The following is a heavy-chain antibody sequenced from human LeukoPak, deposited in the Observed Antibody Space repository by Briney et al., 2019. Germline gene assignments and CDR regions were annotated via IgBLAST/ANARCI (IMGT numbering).Heavy chain of an antibody. CDR3: AMSGSYFDEDY. V-gene: IGHV3-21*01. CDR1: GFTFSSYS. CDR2: ISSSSSYI. D-gene: IGHD1-26*01. J-gene: IGHJ4*02. Sequence: GGSLRLSCAASGFTFSSYSMNWVRQAPGKGLEWVSSISSSSSYIYYADSVKGRFTISRDNSKNTLYLQMNSLRAEDTAVYYCAMSGSYFDEDYWGQGTLVTVSS.